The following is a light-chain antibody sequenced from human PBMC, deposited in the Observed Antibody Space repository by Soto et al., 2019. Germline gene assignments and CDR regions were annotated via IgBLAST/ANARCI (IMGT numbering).Light chain of an antibody. Sequence: IVLTKSLRALSLTPGERATLSCRASQSVSSSYLAWYQQKPGQAPRLLIYGASSRATGIPDRFSGSGSGTDFTLTISGRQSEDFAVYYCQPYNNWPPWTFGQGTKVDIK. CDR2: GAS. CDR3: QPYNNWPPWT. V-gene: IGKV3-20*01. J-gene: IGKJ1*01. CDR1: QSVSSSY.